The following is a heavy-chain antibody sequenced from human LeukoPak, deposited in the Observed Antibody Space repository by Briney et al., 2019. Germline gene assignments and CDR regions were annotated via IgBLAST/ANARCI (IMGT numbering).Heavy chain of an antibody. CDR1: GFTFSSYG. D-gene: IGHD1-26*01. V-gene: IGHV3-30*18. J-gene: IGHJ6*03. Sequence: GGSLRLSCAASGFTFSSYGMHWVRQAPGKGLEGVAVISYDGSNKYYADSVKGRFTISRDNSKNTLYLQMNSLRAEDTAVYYCAKDSGYFYYYYMDVWGKGTTVTVSS. CDR2: ISYDGSNK. CDR3: AKDSGYFYYYYMDV.